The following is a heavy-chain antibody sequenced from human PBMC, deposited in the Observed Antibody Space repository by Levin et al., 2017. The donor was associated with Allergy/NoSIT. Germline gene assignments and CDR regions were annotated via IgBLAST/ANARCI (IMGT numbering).Heavy chain of an antibody. J-gene: IGHJ5*02. Sequence: GESLKISCEVSGFIFSDYYMDWVRQAPGKGLEWIGRSRNRGKGYTTEYAASVKGRFTTSRDESKNSLYLHMNSLRTEDTAVYYCVRALLGFNYPSDRWCQGTLVTVSS. CDR2: SRNRGKGYTT. D-gene: IGHD5-24*01. CDR3: VRALLGFNYPSDR. V-gene: IGHV3-72*01. CDR1: GFIFSDYY.